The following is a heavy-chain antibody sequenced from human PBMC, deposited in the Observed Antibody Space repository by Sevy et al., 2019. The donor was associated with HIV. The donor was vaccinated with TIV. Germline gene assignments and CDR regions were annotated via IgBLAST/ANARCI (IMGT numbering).Heavy chain of an antibody. V-gene: IGHV4-31*03. Sequence: SETLSLTCTVSGGSISSGGYYWSWIRQHPGKGLEWIGYIYYSGSTYYNPSLKSRVTISVDTSRNQFSLKLSSVTAADTAVSYCARDRGYSYGYCSGGSCSPDYYYMDVWGKGTPVTVSS. D-gene: IGHD2-15*01. CDR1: GGSISSGGYY. J-gene: IGHJ6*03. CDR3: ARDRGYSYGYCSGGSCSPDYYYMDV. CDR2: IYYSGST.